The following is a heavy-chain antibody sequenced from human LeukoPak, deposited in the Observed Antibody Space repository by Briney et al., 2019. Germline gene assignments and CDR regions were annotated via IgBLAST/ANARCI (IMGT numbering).Heavy chain of an antibody. CDR1: GGSISSYY. CDR2: MYTAGST. D-gene: IGHD3-22*01. Sequence: SETLSLTCTVSGGSISSYYWSWIRQPAGKGLEWIGRMYTAGSTNYNPSLKSRVTMSVDTSKNQFSLKLRFVTAADTAVYYCARDTYYDSSGTNWFDPWGQGTLVTVSS. V-gene: IGHV4-4*07. J-gene: IGHJ5*02. CDR3: ARDTYYDSSGTNWFDP.